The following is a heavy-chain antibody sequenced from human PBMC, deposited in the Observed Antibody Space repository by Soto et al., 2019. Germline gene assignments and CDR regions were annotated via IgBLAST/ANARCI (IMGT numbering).Heavy chain of an antibody. V-gene: IGHV3-74*01. D-gene: IGHD2-15*01. CDR1: GFTFSSYW. CDR3: ARVRISSGGFDP. CDR2: INSDGSST. J-gene: IGHJ5*02. Sequence: EVQLVESGGGLVRPGGSLRLSCAASGFTFSSYWMHWVRQAPGKGLVWVSRINSDGSSTSYADSVKGRFTISRDNAKNTLYLQMNSLRAEDTAVYYCARVRISSGGFDPWGQGTLVTVSS.